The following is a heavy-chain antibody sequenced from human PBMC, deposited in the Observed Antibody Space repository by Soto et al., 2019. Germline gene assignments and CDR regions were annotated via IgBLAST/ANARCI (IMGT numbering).Heavy chain of an antibody. CDR1: AFSVSSNY. CDR3: ARDNTAYYYMDV. Sequence: PGGSLRLSCAASAFSVSSNYMSWVRQAPGKGLEWVSVIYSGGSTYYADFVKDRFTISRDNSKNTLYLQMNSLRAEDTAVYYCARDNTAYYYMDVWGKGTTVTVSS. J-gene: IGHJ6*03. D-gene: IGHD4-17*01. V-gene: IGHV3-66*01. CDR2: IYSGGST.